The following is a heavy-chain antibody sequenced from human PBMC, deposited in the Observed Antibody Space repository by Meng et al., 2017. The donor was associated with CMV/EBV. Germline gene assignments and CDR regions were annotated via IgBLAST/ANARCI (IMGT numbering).Heavy chain of an antibody. Sequence: SETLSLTCTVSGGSISSYYWSWIRQPPGKGLEWIGYIYYSWSTNYNPSLKSRVTISVDTSKNQFSLKLSSVTAADTAVYYCARDRDDFWSGRYFDYWGQGTLVTVSS. CDR2: IYYSWST. CDR1: GGSISSYY. CDR3: ARDRDDFWSGRYFDY. J-gene: IGHJ4*02. D-gene: IGHD3-3*01. V-gene: IGHV4-59*01.